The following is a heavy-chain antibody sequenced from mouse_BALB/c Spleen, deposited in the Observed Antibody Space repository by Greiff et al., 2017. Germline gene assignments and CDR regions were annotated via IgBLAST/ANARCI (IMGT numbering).Heavy chain of an antibody. CDR3: ARGGGYFAY. V-gene: IGHV5-17*02. Sequence: EVQRVESGGGLVQPGGSRKLSCAASGFTFSSFGMHWVRQAPEKGLEWVAYISSGSRTIYYADTVKGRCTISRDNPKHTLFLQMTSLRSEDTAMYYCARGGGYFAYWGQGTLVTVSA. D-gene: IGHD2-2*01. J-gene: IGHJ3*01. CDR1: GFTFSSFG. CDR2: ISSGSRTI.